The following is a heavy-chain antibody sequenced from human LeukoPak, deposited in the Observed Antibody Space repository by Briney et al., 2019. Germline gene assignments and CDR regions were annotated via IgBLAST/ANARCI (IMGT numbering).Heavy chain of an antibody. Sequence: GGSLSLSCAASGNYWMHWVRQAPGKGLEWVSGISWNSGSIGYADSVKGRFTISRDNAKNSLYLQMNSLRAEDTALYYCAKAEYYDSSGYYYVGSFDYWGQGTLVTVSS. CDR2: ISWNSGSI. CDR1: GNYW. D-gene: IGHD3-22*01. CDR3: AKAEYYDSSGYYYVGSFDY. V-gene: IGHV3-9*01. J-gene: IGHJ4*02.